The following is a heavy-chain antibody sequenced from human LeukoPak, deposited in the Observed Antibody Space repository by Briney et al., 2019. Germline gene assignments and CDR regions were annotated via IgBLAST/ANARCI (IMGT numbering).Heavy chain of an antibody. V-gene: IGHV1-69*13. Sequence: PVKVSCKASGGTFSSYAISWVRQAPGQGLEWMGGIIPIFGTANYAQKFQGRVTITADESTSTAYMELSSLRSEDTAVYYCARGDRGYGSGSYYNDHYYYYMDVWGKGTTVTVSS. D-gene: IGHD3-10*01. CDR2: IIPIFGTA. CDR3: ARGDRGYGSGSYYNDHYYYYMDV. J-gene: IGHJ6*03. CDR1: GGTFSSYA.